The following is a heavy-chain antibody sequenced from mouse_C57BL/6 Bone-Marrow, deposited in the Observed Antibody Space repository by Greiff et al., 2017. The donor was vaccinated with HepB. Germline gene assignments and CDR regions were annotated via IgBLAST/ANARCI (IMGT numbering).Heavy chain of an antibody. CDR3: ARHRNGSTMVTTYFDY. CDR1: GFTFSSYG. J-gene: IGHJ2*01. D-gene: IGHD2-2*01. V-gene: IGHV5-6*01. CDR2: ISSGGRYT. Sequence: EVQLVESGGDLVKPGGSLKLSCAASGFTFSSYGMSWVRQTPDKRLEWVATISSGGRYTYYPDSVKGRFTISRDNAKNTLYLQMSSLKSEDTAMYYCARHRNGSTMVTTYFDYWGQGTTLTVSS.